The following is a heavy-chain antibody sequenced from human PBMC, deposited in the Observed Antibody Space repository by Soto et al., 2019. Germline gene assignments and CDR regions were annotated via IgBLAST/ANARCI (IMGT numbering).Heavy chain of an antibody. D-gene: IGHD6-13*01. Sequence: PGGSLRLSCRSSTFTLSNYWMHWVRQAPGKGLVWVSTISSNSAYIYYTDALIGRFTISRDNAKNSLHLQMNSLRAEDTAVYYCTRDASRDSSARGWFDPWGPGTLVTVSS. J-gene: IGHJ5*02. CDR1: TFTLSNYW. CDR2: ISSNSAYI. V-gene: IGHV3-21*01. CDR3: TRDASRDSSARGWFDP.